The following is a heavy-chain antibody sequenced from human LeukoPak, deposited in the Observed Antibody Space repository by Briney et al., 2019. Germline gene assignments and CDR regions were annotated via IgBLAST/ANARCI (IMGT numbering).Heavy chain of an antibody. CDR1: GFTFSSYE. Sequence: GGSLRLSCAASGFTFSSYEMNWVRQAPGKGLEWVSYISSSGSTIYYADSVKGRFTISRDNAKNSLYLQMNSLRAEDTAVYCCARDTTYYYDSSGYYFDYWGQGTLVTVSS. D-gene: IGHD3-22*01. CDR2: ISSSGSTI. V-gene: IGHV3-48*03. CDR3: ARDTTYYYDSSGYYFDY. J-gene: IGHJ4*02.